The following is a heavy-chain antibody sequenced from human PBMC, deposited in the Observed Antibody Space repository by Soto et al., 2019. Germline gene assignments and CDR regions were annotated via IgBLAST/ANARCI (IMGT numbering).Heavy chain of an antibody. D-gene: IGHD3-3*01. CDR2: INPSGGST. J-gene: IGHJ4*02. CDR1: VYTFTSYY. CDR3: ARDGDYDLTYFDY. V-gene: IGHV1-46*01. Sequence: SGKVCWKASVYTFTSYYMHWVRQAPGQGLEWMGIINPSGGSTSYAQKFQGRVTMTRDTSTSTVYMELSSLRSEDTAVYYCARDGDYDLTYFDYWGQGTLVTVSS.